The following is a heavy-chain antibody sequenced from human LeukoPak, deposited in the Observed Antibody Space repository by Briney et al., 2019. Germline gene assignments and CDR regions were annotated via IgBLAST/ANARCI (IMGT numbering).Heavy chain of an antibody. Sequence: GGSLRLSCVASGFTFTDYAMTWVRQPPGRRLEWVSTITTTVGDTHYADSVKGRFTISRDNSKNTLYLQMNSLRAEDTAVYYCAKDRLRVVPGIGDYWGQGTLVTVSS. V-gene: IGHV3-23*01. D-gene: IGHD2-2*01. CDR3: AKDRLRVVPGIGDY. CDR1: GFTFTDYA. J-gene: IGHJ4*02. CDR2: ITTTVGDT.